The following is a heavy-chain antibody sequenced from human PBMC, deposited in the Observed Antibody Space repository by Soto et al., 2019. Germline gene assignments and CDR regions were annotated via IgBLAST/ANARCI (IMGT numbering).Heavy chain of an antibody. CDR2: INPSGGST. D-gene: IGHD3-10*01. V-gene: IGHV1-46*03. Sequence: QVQLVQSGAEVKKPGASVKVSCKASGYTFTSYYMHWVRQAPGQGLEWMGIINPSGGSTSYAQKLQGRVTMTRDTSTSTVYMELSSLRSEDTAVYYCARDFGATATIDPWGQGTLVTVSS. CDR1: GYTFTSYY. CDR3: ARDFGATATIDP. J-gene: IGHJ5*02.